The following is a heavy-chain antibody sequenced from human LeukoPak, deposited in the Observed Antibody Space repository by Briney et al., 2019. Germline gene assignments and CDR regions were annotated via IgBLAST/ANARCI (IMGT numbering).Heavy chain of an antibody. D-gene: IGHD4-17*01. V-gene: IGHV3-23*01. CDR2: ISGSGGST. CDR3: AKDGLTTVTTGYYYYYMDV. Sequence: PGGSLRLSCAASGFTFSSYSMNWVRQAPGKGLEWVSAISGSGGSTYYADSVKGRFTISRDNSKNTLYLQMNSLRAEDTAVYYCAKDGLTTVTTGYYYYYMDVWGKGTTVTISS. J-gene: IGHJ6*03. CDR1: GFTFSSYS.